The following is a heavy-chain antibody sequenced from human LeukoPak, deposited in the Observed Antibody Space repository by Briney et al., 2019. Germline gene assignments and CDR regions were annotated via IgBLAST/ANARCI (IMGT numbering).Heavy chain of an antibody. Sequence: GGSLRLSCAASGFTFDDYGMHWVRQGPGKGLERVSAISWNSGTMGYADSVKGRFTISRDNAKNSLYLQMNSLRAEDTALYYCAKDISPTVTNGGWFAPWGQGTLVTVSS. CDR1: GFTFDDYG. CDR3: AKDISPTVTNGGWFAP. J-gene: IGHJ5*02. D-gene: IGHD4-17*01. V-gene: IGHV3-9*01. CDR2: ISWNSGTM.